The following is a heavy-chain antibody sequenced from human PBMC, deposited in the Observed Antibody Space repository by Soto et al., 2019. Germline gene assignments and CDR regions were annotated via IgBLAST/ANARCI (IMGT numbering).Heavy chain of an antibody. D-gene: IGHD1-7*01. CDR3: ARSDWNYVYYYYYGMDV. J-gene: IGHJ6*02. CDR1: GGSFSGYY. V-gene: IGHV4-34*01. CDR2: INHSGST. Sequence: SETLSLTCAVYGGSFSGYYWSWIRQPPGKGLEWIGEINHSGSTNYNPSLKSRVTISVDTSKNQFSLKLSSVTAADTAVYYCARSDWNYVYYYYYGMDVWGQGTTVIVSS.